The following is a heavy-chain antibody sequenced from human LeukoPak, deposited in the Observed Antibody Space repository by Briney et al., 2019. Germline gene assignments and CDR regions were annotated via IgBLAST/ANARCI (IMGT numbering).Heavy chain of an antibody. CDR1: GFTFSSYS. CDR2: ISSSSSYI. V-gene: IGHV3-21*01. Sequence: GGSLRLSCAASGFTFSSYSMNWVRQAPGKGLEWVSSISSSSSYIYYADSVKGRFTISRDNAKNSLYLQMNSLRAEDTAVYYCARVSGSYGRYYFDYWGQGTLVTVSS. D-gene: IGHD1-26*01. CDR3: ARVSGSYGRYYFDY. J-gene: IGHJ4*02.